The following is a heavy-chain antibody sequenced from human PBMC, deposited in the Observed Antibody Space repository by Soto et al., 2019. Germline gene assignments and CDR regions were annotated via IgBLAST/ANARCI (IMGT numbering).Heavy chain of an antibody. D-gene: IGHD4-4*01. Sequence: QVQLVESGGGVVQPGRSLRLSCAASGFAFSSYGMHWVRQAPGKGLEWVAVISYDGSTKYSADSVKGRFTISRDNSKNTLYLQMNSLRAEDTAVYYCAKDPIAYSNYWGHYYYGMDVWGQGTTVTVSS. CDR1: GFAFSSYG. V-gene: IGHV3-30*18. J-gene: IGHJ6*02. CDR3: AKDPIAYSNYWGHYYYGMDV. CDR2: ISYDGSTK.